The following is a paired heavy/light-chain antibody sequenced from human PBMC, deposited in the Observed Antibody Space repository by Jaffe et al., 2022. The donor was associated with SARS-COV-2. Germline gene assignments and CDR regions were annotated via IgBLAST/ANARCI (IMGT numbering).Light chain of an antibody. J-gene: IGKJ3*01. Sequence: EIEMTQSPATLSVSPGERATLSCRASQSISSNLAWYQQKPGQAPRLLIYGASTRATGIPARFSGSGSGTEFTLTISSPQSEDFAVYYCQQYHIWPPLTFGPGTKVDIK. CDR2: GAS. V-gene: IGKV3-15*01. CDR3: QQYHIWPPLT. CDR1: QSISSN.
Heavy chain of an antibody. CDR1: GFIFSSYA. J-gene: IGHJ4*02. Sequence: EVQLLESGGGLVQPGGSLRLSCAASGFIFSSYAMSWVRQAPGKGLEWVSGISGSGGSTYYADSVKGRFTISRDTSKNTLFLQMDSLRAEDTAVYYCAKILPSGVVVPYFDYWGQGTLVTVSS. V-gene: IGHV3-23*01. CDR3: AKILPSGVVVPYFDY. D-gene: IGHD1-26*01. CDR2: ISGSGGST.